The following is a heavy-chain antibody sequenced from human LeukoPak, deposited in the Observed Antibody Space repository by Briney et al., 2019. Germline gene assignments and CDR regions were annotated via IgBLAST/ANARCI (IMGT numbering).Heavy chain of an antibody. D-gene: IGHD5-24*01. CDR2: ISGSGGST. J-gene: IGHJ3*02. Sequence: QSGGSLRLSCAASGFTFSSHAMSWVRQAPGKGLEWVSAISGSGGSTYYADSVKGRFTISRDNSKNTLHLQLNSLRAEDTAVYYCAKDRDGYNYGNDAFDIWCQGTMVTVSS. CDR1: GFTFSSHA. V-gene: IGHV3-23*01. CDR3: AKDRDGYNYGNDAFDI.